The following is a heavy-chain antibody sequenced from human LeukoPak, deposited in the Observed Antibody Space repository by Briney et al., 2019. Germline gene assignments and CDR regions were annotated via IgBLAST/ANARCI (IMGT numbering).Heavy chain of an antibody. CDR1: GFTFSSYS. J-gene: IGHJ4*02. D-gene: IGHD3-9*01. Sequence: PGGSLRLSCEASGFTFSSYSMNWVRQAPGKGLEWVSAISGSGGSTYYADSVKGRFTISRDNSKNTLYLQMNSLRAEDTAVYYCAALSGYYSDYWGQGTLVTVSS. CDR3: AALSGYYSDY. CDR2: ISGSGGST. V-gene: IGHV3-23*01.